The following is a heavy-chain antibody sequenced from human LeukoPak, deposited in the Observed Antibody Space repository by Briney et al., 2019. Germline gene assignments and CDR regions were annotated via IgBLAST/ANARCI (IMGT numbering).Heavy chain of an antibody. CDR2: ISYDGSNK. Sequence: GRSLRLSCAASGFTFSSYAMHWVRQAPGKGLEWVAVISYDGSNKYYADSVKGRFTISRDNSKNTLYLQMNSLRAEDTAVYYCASYSSSWYWFDYWGQGTLVTVSS. CDR3: ASYSSSWYWFDY. D-gene: IGHD6-13*01. V-gene: IGHV3-30-3*01. J-gene: IGHJ4*02. CDR1: GFTFSSYA.